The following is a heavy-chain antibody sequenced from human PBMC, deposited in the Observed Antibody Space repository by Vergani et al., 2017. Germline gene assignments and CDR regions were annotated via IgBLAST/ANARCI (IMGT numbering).Heavy chain of an antibody. CDR3: AGDVQDDILTVPFDY. V-gene: IGHV3-23*01. Sequence: EVQLLESGGGLVQPGGSLRLSCAASGFTFSSYAMSWVRQAPGKGLEWVSAISGSGGSTYYADSVKGRFTISRDNSKNTLYLQMNSLKAEDAAVYYCAGDVQDDILTVPFDYWGQGTLVTVSS. CDR1: GFTFSSYA. D-gene: IGHD3-9*01. J-gene: IGHJ4*02. CDR2: ISGSGGST.